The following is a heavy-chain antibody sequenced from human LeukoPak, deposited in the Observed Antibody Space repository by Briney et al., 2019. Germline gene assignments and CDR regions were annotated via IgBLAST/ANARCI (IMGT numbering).Heavy chain of an antibody. CDR3: ARSTGTKGPFDY. V-gene: IGHV1-69*13. J-gene: IGHJ4*02. CDR2: IIPIFGTA. Sequence: SVKVSCKASGGTFSSYAISWVRQAPGQGLEWMGGIIPIFGTANYAQKFQGRVTITADESTSTAYMELSSLRSEDTAVYYCARSTGTKGPFDYWGQGTLVTVSS. D-gene: IGHD1-7*01. CDR1: GGTFSSYA.